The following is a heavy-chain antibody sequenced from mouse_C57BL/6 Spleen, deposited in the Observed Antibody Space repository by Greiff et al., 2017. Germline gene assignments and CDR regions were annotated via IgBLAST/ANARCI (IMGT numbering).Heavy chain of an antibody. V-gene: IGHV5-17*01. Sequence: EVKLVESGGGLVKPGGSLKLSCAASGFTFSDYGMHWVRQAPGKGLEWVAYISSGSSTIYYADTVKGRFTISRDNAKNTLFLQRTSLRSEDTAMYYCARDFNYDGSSHFGCWGQGTTLTVSS. CDR3: ARDFNYDGSSHFGC. CDR1: GFTFSDYG. CDR2: ISSGSSTI. D-gene: IGHD1-1*01. J-gene: IGHJ2*01.